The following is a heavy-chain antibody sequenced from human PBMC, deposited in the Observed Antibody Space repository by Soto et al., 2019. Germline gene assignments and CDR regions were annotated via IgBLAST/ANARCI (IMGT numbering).Heavy chain of an antibody. J-gene: IGHJ6*03. CDR3: AKEEKYYDILTSNYYYYYYMDV. D-gene: IGHD3-9*01. Sequence: GGSLRLSCAVSRFTFSIYAMTWVRQAPGKGLEWVSAISGSGGSTYYADSVKGRFTISRDNSKNTLYLQMNSLRAEDTAVYYCAKEEKYYDILTSNYYYYYYMDVWGKGTTVTVSS. CDR2: ISGSGGST. CDR1: RFTFSIYA. V-gene: IGHV3-23*01.